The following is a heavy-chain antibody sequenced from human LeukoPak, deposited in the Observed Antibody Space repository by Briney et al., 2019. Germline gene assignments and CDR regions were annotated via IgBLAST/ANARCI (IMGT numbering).Heavy chain of an antibody. V-gene: IGHV3-23*01. CDR3: ARDLGCSTSSCRYNWFDP. Sequence: PGGSLGLSCAASGFTFSNYAMTWVRQAPGKGLEWVAFISQSGGRSTDYADSVRGRFTISRDNSKNTLYLQMNSLRAEDTAVYHCARDLGCSTSSCRYNWFDPWGQGTLVTVSS. J-gene: IGHJ5*02. CDR1: GFTFSNYA. CDR2: ISQSGGRST. D-gene: IGHD2-2*01.